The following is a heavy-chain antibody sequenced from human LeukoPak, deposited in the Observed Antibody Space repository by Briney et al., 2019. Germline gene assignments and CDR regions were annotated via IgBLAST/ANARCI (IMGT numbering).Heavy chain of an antibody. CDR2: ISSSENYV. J-gene: IGHJ4*02. CDR1: GFTFSSYW. D-gene: IGHD4-17*01. CDR3: ARDRLHYGEYEKTLDY. V-gene: IGHV3-21*01. Sequence: GGSLRLSCAASGFTFSSYWMSWVRQAPGKGLEWVSSISSSENYVYYADSVKGRFTISRDNAKNSLYLQMNSLRVDDTAVYYCARDRLHYGEYEKTLDYWGQGTLVTVSS.